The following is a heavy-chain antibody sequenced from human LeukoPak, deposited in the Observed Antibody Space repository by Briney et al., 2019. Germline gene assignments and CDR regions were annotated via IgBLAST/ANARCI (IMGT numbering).Heavy chain of an antibody. Sequence: PGGSLRLSCAASGFSFSTYWMSWVRQAPGKGLEWMASVKYDGSDKDYVDSVKGRFTISRDNAKNSLYLQMNSLRAEDTAVYYCARVKVGATWVRKPRFDYWGQGTLVTVSS. CDR1: GFSFSTYW. CDR2: VKYDGSDK. J-gene: IGHJ4*02. D-gene: IGHD1-26*01. V-gene: IGHV3-7*01. CDR3: ARVKVGATWVRKPRFDY.